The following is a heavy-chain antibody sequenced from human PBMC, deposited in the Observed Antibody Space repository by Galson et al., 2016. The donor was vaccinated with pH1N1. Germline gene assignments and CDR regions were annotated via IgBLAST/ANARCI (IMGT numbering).Heavy chain of an antibody. CDR2: ISGSGIST. J-gene: IGHJ3*01. CDR3: ARPGNYDGDRRGAFDL. D-gene: IGHD4-23*01. Sequence: SLRLSCAASGLTFSSYAMRWVRQAPGKGLEWVSHISGSGISTYYADSVKGRFTVSRDNAKNSLYLQMNSLRAEDTTVYYCARPGNYDGDRRGAFDLWGQGTMVTVSP. V-gene: IGHV3-48*04. CDR1: GLTFSSYA.